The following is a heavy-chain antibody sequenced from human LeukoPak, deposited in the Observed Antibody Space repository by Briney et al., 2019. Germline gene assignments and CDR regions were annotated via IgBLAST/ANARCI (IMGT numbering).Heavy chain of an antibody. J-gene: IGHJ4*02. Sequence: GGSLRLSCAASGFTFSSYAMSWVRQAPGKGLEWVSAISGSGGSTYYADSVKGRFTISRDNSKNTLYLQMDSLRAEDTAVYYCVKIIDGYNFSDYWGQGTLVTVSS. CDR3: VKIIDGYNFSDY. CDR1: GFTFSSYA. D-gene: IGHD5-24*01. CDR2: ISGSGGST. V-gene: IGHV3-23*01.